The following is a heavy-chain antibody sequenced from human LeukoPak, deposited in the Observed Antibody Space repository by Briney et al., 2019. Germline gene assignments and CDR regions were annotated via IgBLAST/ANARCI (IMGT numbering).Heavy chain of an antibody. CDR3: ARGRSPYSSGQRTPFDY. CDR1: GGTFSSYA. D-gene: IGHD6-19*01. J-gene: IGHJ4*02. V-gene: IGHV1-69*05. Sequence: GSSVKVSCKASGGTFSSYAISWVRQAPGQGLEWMGGIIPIFGTANYAKKFQGRVTITTDEATSTAYMELSSLRSEDTAVYYCARGRSPYSSGQRTPFDYWGQGTLVTVSS. CDR2: IIPIFGTA.